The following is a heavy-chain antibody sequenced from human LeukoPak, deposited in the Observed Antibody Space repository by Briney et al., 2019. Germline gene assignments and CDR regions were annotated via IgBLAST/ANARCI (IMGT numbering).Heavy chain of an antibody. D-gene: IGHD3-16*01. CDR3: ARDDKGGEGVTPFPA. V-gene: IGHV1-69*06. CDR1: GGTFSSYA. J-gene: IGHJ5*02. CDR2: IIPIFGTA. Sequence: ASVKVSCKASGGTFSSYAISWVRQAPGQGLEWMGGIIPIFGTANYAQKFQGRVTITADKSTSTAYMELSSLRSEDTAVYYCARDDKGGEGVTPFPAWGQGTLVTVSS.